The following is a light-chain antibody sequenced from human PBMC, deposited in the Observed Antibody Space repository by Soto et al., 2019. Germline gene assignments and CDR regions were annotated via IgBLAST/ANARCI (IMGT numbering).Light chain of an antibody. J-gene: IGLJ1*01. CDR1: SSDVGGYNY. Sequence: QSVLTQPASVSGSPGQSITISCTGTSSDVGGYNYVSWYQQHPGKAPKLMIYDVSNRPSGVSNRVSGSKSGNTASLTISWLQAEDEADYYCSSYTSSSTLVFGTGTKVTVL. V-gene: IGLV2-14*01. CDR3: SSYTSSSTLV. CDR2: DVS.